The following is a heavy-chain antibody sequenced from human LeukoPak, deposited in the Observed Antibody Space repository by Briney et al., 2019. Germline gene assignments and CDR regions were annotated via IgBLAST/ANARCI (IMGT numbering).Heavy chain of an antibody. CDR3: ARGVAAAGTVDY. V-gene: IGHV4-34*01. J-gene: IGHJ4*02. CDR2: INHSGST. Sequence: ASETLSLTCAVYGGSFSGYYWSWIRQPPGKGLEWIGEINHSGSTNYNPSLKSRVTMSVDTSKNQFSLKLSSVTAADTAVYYCARGVAAAGTVDYWGQGTLVTVSS. D-gene: IGHD6-13*01. CDR1: GGSFSGYY.